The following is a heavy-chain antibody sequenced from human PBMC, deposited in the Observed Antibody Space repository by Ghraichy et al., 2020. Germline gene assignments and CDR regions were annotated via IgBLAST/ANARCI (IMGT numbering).Heavy chain of an antibody. D-gene: IGHD2-15*01. Sequence: GGSLRLSCAASGFPFSSSGMNWVRQAPGKGLEWVSAISGSGGSTYYADSVKGRFTISRDNSKNTVYMQMNSLRDEDTAVYYCAKKSKDMGGLDVWGQGTTVTAS. CDR2: ISGSGGST. J-gene: IGHJ6*02. V-gene: IGHV3-23*01. CDR3: AKKSKDMGGLDV. CDR1: GFPFSSSG.